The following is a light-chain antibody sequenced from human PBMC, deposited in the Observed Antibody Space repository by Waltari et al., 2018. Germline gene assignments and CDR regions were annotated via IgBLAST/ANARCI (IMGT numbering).Light chain of an antibody. CDR3: SSYSGRITHV. V-gene: IGLV2-14*03. Sequence: QSAPTQPSSVSGSPGQAITIPRTGTRSDVGGYDYVSWYQQYPAKAPRLLIFDVTRRPSGVSNRFSGSKSGNTASLTISGLQPEDEAAYYCSSYSGRITHVFGTGTQLTVL. CDR2: DVT. CDR1: RSDVGGYDY. J-gene: IGLJ1*01.